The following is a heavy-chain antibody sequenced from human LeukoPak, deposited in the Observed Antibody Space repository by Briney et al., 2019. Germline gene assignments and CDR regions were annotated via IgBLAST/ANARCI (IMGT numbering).Heavy chain of an antibody. V-gene: IGHV4-59*08. CDR3: TKSGGYSYGYGVNWFDP. D-gene: IGHD5-18*01. CDR1: GYSISSYY. J-gene: IGHJ5*02. CDR2: IYYTGNT. Sequence: SETLSLTCTVSGYSISSYYWSWIRQPPGKGLEWIGYIYYTGNTNYNPSLKSRVTMSVDTSKNQFFLDLSSVTAADTAVYYCTKSGGYSYGYGVNWFDPWGQGTLVTVSS.